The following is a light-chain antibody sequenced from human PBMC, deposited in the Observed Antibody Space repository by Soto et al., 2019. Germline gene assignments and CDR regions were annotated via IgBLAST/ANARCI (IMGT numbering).Light chain of an antibody. CDR2: DAS. CDR3: HQYDDGPYT. Sequence: EVVLTQSPGTLSLSPGERVTLSCRASQTVTNDYLAWYQQKDGQAPRLLIYDASTRATGVPDRFSGSGSGPEYTLTITRLEPEDFAVYSCHQYDDGPYTFGQGTKVDIK. CDR1: QTVTNDY. J-gene: IGKJ2*01. V-gene: IGKV3-20*01.